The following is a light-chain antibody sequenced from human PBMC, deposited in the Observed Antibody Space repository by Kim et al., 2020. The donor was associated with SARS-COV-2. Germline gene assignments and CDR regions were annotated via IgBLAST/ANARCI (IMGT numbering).Light chain of an antibody. CDR1: QGISTY. CDR3: QQCKGASWT. CDR2: AAS. V-gene: IGKV1-27*01. J-gene: IGKJ1*01. Sequence: DIQMTQSPSSLSASVGDRVTITCRASQGISTYLAWYQQKPGKVPKLLIYAASALRSGVPSRFSGSGSGTDFTLTITSLQPEDVAVYYCQQCKGASWTFGHGNKVDIK.